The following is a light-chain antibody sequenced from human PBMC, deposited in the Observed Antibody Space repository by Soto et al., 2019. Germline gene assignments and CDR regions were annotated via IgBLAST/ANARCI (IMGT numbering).Light chain of an antibody. CDR1: QSISSW. J-gene: IGKJ1*01. CDR3: QQYNSFIWT. CDR2: KAS. V-gene: IGKV1-5*03. Sequence: DIHMTQSPSTVSLSVGDRVTIMFRASQSISSWLAWYQQKAGKAPKLLISKASNLDSGVPSRFSGSGSGTEFNLTISSLQPEDFATYYCQQYNSFIWTFGQGTKVDI.